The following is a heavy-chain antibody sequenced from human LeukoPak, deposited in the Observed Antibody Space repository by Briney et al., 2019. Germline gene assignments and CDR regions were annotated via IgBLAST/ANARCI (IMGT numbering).Heavy chain of an antibody. D-gene: IGHD3-10*01. J-gene: IGHJ3*02. CDR1: GGSFSSYY. Sequence: SETLSLTCAVYGGSFSSYYWGWIRQPPGKGLEWIGSIYYSGSTYYNPSLKSRVTISVDTSKNQFSLKLSSVTAADTAVYYCARGLWFGELRGAFDIWGQGTMVTVSS. CDR2: IYYSGST. CDR3: ARGLWFGELRGAFDI. V-gene: IGHV4-39*07.